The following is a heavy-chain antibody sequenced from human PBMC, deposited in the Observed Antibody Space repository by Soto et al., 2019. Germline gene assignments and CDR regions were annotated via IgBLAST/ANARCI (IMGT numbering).Heavy chain of an antibody. Sequence: QVQLQESGPGLVKPSQTLSLTCTVSGGSISSGGYYWSWIRQHPGKGLEWIGYIYYSGSTYYNPSLKSRVTISVDTSKNQFSLKLSSVTAADTAVYYCARTGRVEMATITWFDPWGQGTLVTVSS. CDR1: GGSISSGGYY. D-gene: IGHD5-12*01. J-gene: IGHJ5*02. V-gene: IGHV4-31*03. CDR2: IYYSGST. CDR3: ARTGRVEMATITWFDP.